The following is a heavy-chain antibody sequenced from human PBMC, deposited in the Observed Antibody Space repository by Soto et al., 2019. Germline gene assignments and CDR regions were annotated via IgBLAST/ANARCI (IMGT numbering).Heavy chain of an antibody. Sequence: QVQLVQSGAEVKKPGSSVKVSCEASGGTFTSYSLSWVRQVPGQGLEWMGRLIPIFGITNYAQKFQGRVTSTAGRSPSTAYMALSSLTSEDTAVYYGARWKPDGYDCTGHYYGRGVMDVWGPGTTVIVSS. CDR3: ARWKPDGYDCTGHYYGRGVMDV. J-gene: IGHJ6*02. CDR2: LIPIFGIT. V-gene: IGHV1-69*02. CDR1: GGTFTSYS. D-gene: IGHD3-9*01.